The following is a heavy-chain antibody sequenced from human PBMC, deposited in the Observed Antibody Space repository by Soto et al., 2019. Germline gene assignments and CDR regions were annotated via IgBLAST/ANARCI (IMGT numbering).Heavy chain of an antibody. J-gene: IGHJ6*02. CDR3: VRNAIYGDYDV. V-gene: IGHV3-21*01. D-gene: IGHD4-17*01. CDR1: GFTFGSYT. CDR2: ISGSGGEI. Sequence: EVQLVESGGGLAKPGGSLRLSCAASGFTFGSYTINWVRQAPGKGLEWVAAISGSGGEIDYADSVRGRFTISRDNAKNTLYLQMKILSAEDTAVYYCVRNAIYGDYDVWGQGTTVTVSS.